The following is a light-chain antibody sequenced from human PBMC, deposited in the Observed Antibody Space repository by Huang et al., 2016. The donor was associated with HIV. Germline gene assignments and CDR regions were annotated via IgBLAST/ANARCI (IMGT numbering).Light chain of an antibody. J-gene: IGKJ4*01. CDR3: QQFNHYPLT. Sequence: QLTQSPSSLSASVGDRVTITCRASQGISNTLAWYQRKPGKAPKFLIHDASSLQTGAPSRFSGSGSGTDFTLTISSLQPEDCATYYCQQFNHYPLTFGGGTKVEIE. CDR2: DAS. V-gene: IGKV1D-13*01. CDR1: QGISNT.